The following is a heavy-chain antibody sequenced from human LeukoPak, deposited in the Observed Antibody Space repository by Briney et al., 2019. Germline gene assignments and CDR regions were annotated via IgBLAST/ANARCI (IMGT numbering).Heavy chain of an antibody. J-gene: IGHJ3*02. V-gene: IGHV4-30-2*01. CDR2: IYHSGST. CDR1: GGSISSGGYY. Sequence: PSQTLSLTCTVSGGSISSGGYYWSWIRQPPGKGLEWIGYIYHSGSTYYNPSLKSRVTISVDRSKNRFSLKLCSVTAADTAVYYCARSFPLFSNAFDIWGQGTMVTVSS. CDR3: ARSFPLFSNAFDI. D-gene: IGHD3-3*01.